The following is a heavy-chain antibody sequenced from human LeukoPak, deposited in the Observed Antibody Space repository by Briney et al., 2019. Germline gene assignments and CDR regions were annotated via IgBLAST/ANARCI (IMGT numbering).Heavy chain of an antibody. CDR2: IIGTSEM. CDR1: GFSFSSYA. D-gene: IGHD6-13*01. J-gene: IGHJ3*02. CDR3: TRAIIVALGTGPFDI. Sequence: GGSLRLSCAASGFSFSSYAMNWVRLAPGRGLEWVSSIIGTSEMHYADSVKGRFTVSRDNDKNSLFLQLYSLSVEDTAVYYCTRAIIVALGTGPFDIWGQGTVVTVSS. V-gene: IGHV3-21*06.